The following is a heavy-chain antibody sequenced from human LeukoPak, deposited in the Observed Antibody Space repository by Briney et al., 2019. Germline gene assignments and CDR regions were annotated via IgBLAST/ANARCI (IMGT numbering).Heavy chain of an antibody. CDR2: INHSGST. D-gene: IGHD1-14*01. J-gene: IGHJ3*02. CDR3: ARLFLGTNAFDI. Sequence: SETLSLTCAVYGGSFSGYYRSWIRQPPGKGLEWIGEINHSGSTNYNPSLKSRVTISVDTSKIQFSLKLSSVTAADTAVYYCARLFLGTNAFDIWGQGTMVTVSS. CDR1: GGSFSGYY. V-gene: IGHV4-34*01.